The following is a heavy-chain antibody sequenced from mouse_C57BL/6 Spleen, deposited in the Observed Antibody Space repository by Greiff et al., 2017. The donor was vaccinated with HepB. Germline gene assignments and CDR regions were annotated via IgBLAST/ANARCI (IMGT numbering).Heavy chain of an antibody. CDR3: ARDYYSNYDWYFDV. V-gene: IGHV1-53*01. CDR2: INPSNGGT. CDR1: GYTFTSYW. Sequence: QVQLKQPGTELVKPGASVKLSCKASGYTFTSYWMHWVKQRPGQGLEWIGNINPSNGGTNYNEKFKSKATLTVDKSSSTAYMQLSSLTSEDSAVYYCARDYYSNYDWYFDVWGTGTTVTVSS. J-gene: IGHJ1*03. D-gene: IGHD2-5*01.